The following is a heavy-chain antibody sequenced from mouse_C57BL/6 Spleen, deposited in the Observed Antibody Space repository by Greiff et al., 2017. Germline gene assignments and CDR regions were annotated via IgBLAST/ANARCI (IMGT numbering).Heavy chain of an antibody. V-gene: IGHV1-59*01. CDR2: IDPSDSYT. D-gene: IGHD2-1*01. J-gene: IGHJ4*01. CDR3: ARGGIWGNYVPYYAMDY. CDR1: GYTFTSYW. Sequence: VQLQQPGAELVRPGTSVKLSCKASGYTFTSYWMHWVKQRPGQGLEWIGVIDPSDSYTNYNQKFKGKATLTVDTSSSTAYMQLSSLTSEDSAVYYCARGGIWGNYVPYYAMDYWGQGTSVTVSS.